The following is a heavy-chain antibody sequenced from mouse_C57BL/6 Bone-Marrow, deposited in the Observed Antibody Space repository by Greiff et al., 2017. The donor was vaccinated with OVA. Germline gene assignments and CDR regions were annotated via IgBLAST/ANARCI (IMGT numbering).Heavy chain of an antibody. V-gene: IGHV1-26*01. CDR2: INPNNGGT. Sequence: EVQLQQSGPELVKPGASVKISCKASGYTFTDYYMNWVKQSHGKSLEWIGDINPNNGGTSYNQKFKGKATLTVDKSSSTAYMELRSLTSEDSAVYYCAYYYGNPWFAYWGQGTLVTVSA. J-gene: IGHJ3*01. D-gene: IGHD2-1*01. CDR1: GYTFTDYY. CDR3: AYYYGNPWFAY.